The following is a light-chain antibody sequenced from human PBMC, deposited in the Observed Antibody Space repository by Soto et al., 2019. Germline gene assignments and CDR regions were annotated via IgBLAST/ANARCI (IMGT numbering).Light chain of an antibody. J-gene: IGLJ1*01. CDR2: GAT. CDR3: QVWASTAEFFV. V-gene: IGLV3-21*02. CDR1: TTGSKI. Sequence: YELTQPPSVSVAPGQTAKITCWGDTTGSKIVHWDKHRPGQATVAVVFGATDRRSGIPDRISASRSGDTATLTISRGDAGDEVDYYCQVWASTAEFFVFGSGTKLTVL.